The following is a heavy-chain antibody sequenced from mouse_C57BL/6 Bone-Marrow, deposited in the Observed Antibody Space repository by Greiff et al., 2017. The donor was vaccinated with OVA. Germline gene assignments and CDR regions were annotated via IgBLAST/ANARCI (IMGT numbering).Heavy chain of an antibody. CDR2: ISYDGSN. CDR3: ARDAYYYGSSYRNY. CDR1: GYSITSGYY. V-gene: IGHV3-6*01. D-gene: IGHD1-1*01. Sequence: EVKLQESGPGLVKPSQSLSLTCSVTGYSITSGYYWNWIRQFPGNKLAWMGYISYDGSNNYNPSLKNRISITRDTSKNQFFLKLNSVTTEDTATYYCARDAYYYGSSYRNYWGQGTTLTVSS. J-gene: IGHJ2*01.